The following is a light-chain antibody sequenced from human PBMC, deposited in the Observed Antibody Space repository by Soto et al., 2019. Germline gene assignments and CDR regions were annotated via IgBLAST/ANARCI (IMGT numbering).Light chain of an antibody. CDR2: KAS. CDR3: QQYNSDPWT. J-gene: IGKJ1*01. Sequence: DIQMTQSPSTLSASVGDKVTITCRASQSISSWLAWYQQKPGQAPKLLIYKASTLESGVPSNFSGSGSGTEFTLSIISLQPEDFATYYCQQYNSDPWTFGQRTKV. CDR1: QSISSW. V-gene: IGKV1-5*03.